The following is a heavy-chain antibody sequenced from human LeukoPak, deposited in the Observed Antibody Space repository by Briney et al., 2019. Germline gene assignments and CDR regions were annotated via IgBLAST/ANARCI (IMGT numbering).Heavy chain of an antibody. CDR2: FYYSGNT. J-gene: IGHJ3*02. Sequence: SETLSLTCTVSGGSISSYYWSWIRQPPGKGLEWIGYFYYSGNTNYNPSLKSRVTISVDTSKNQFSLKLSSVTAAVTAVYYCARTNVANSFDIWGQGTMVTVSS. CDR1: GGSISSYY. CDR3: ARTNVANSFDI. D-gene: IGHD1-1*01. V-gene: IGHV4-59*01.